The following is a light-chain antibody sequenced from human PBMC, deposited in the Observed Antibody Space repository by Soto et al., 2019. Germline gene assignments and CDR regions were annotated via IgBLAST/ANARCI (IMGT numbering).Light chain of an antibody. J-gene: IGKJ1*01. CDR3: QQYGSSPRT. CDR1: QSVSSSY. V-gene: IGKV3-20*01. CDR2: GAS. Sequence: EIVLTQSPGALSLSPGERATLSCRASQSVSSSYLAWYQQKPGQAPRLLIYGASSRASGIPDRFSGSGFGKDFTITISRLESEDYAVYYCQQYGSSPRTFGQGTKVEIK.